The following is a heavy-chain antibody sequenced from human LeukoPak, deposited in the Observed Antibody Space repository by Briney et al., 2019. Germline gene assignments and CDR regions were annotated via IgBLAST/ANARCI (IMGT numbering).Heavy chain of an antibody. CDR3: GRDYLYAMDV. J-gene: IGHJ6*02. CDR2: ITSDGGYI. CDR1: GITFRSNA. Sequence: GRSLRPSGAASGITFRSNAMNWVRRSPGKAWKWGSVITSDGGYIYSADSVKGRVPDSRDNAVNSLHLQMHSLRAEDKAVYYCGRDYLYAMDVWGQGTTVTVSS. V-gene: IGHV3-21*01.